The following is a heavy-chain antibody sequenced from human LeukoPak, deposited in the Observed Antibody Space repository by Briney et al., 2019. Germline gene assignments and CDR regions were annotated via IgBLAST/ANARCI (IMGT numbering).Heavy chain of an antibody. CDR1: GITFSNSG. CDR2: ISYDGSNK. D-gene: IGHD3-16*01. CDR3: ARDQIGPYDYVWGTTPGYFDY. V-gene: IGHV3-30*19. J-gene: IGHJ4*02. Sequence: GGSLRLSCEASGITFSNSGMHWVRQAPGKGLEWVAVISYDGSNKYYADSVKGRFTISRDNSKNTLYLQMNSLRAEDTAVYYCARDQIGPYDYVWGTTPGYFDYWGQGTLVTVSS.